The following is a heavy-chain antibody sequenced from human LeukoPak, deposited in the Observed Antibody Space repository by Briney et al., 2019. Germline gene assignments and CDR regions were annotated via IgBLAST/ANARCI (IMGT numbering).Heavy chain of an antibody. CDR1: GFTVSSNH. V-gene: IGHV3-30*03. D-gene: IGHD3-10*01. CDR3: AREGYYGSGSPPSLYFDY. Sequence: QSGGSLRLSCAASGFTVSSNHMSWVRQAPGKGLEWVAVTSSDLNVKLYADSVKGRFTISRDNSRSTLYLQMNSLRPEDTAIYYCAREGYYGSGSPPSLYFDYWGQGALVTVSS. CDR2: TSSDLNVK. J-gene: IGHJ4*02.